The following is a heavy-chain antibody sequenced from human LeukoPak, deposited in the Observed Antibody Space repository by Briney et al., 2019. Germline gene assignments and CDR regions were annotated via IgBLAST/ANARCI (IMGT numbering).Heavy chain of an antibody. CDR1: GYTFTSYG. CDR2: ISAYNGNT. D-gene: IGHD3-16*02. J-gene: IGHJ4*02. Sequence: ASVKVSCKASGYTFTSYGISWVRQAPGQGLEWMGWISAYNGNTNYAQKLQGRVTMTTDTSTSTAYMELRSLRSDDTAVYYCARGSIKITFGGVIVPYYFDYWGQGTLVTVSS. CDR3: ARGSIKITFGGVIVPYYFDY. V-gene: IGHV1-18*01.